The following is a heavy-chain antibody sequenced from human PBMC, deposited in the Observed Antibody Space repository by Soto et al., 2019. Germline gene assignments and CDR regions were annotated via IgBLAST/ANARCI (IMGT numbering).Heavy chain of an antibody. CDR2: VHYSVNT. V-gene: IGHV4-30-4*01. Sequence: PSETLSLTCTVSGGSIRSGDYYCRWIRQTPERGLEWCGYVHYSVNTFYNPSLKSRATICLDTSRNQFSLNLSSVTAADSAVYYCAIGIMAADHFEYWAQGALVTVAS. J-gene: IGHJ4*02. CDR3: AIGIMAADHFEY. D-gene: IGHD6-13*01. CDR1: GGSIRSGDYY.